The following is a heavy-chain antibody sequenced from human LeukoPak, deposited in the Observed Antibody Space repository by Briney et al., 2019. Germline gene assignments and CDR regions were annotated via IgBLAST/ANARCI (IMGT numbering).Heavy chain of an antibody. CDR3: ASAPADGSGYYNFNY. V-gene: IGHV3-9*01. CDR2: ISWNSGSI. D-gene: IGHD3-22*01. J-gene: IGHJ4*02. Sequence: GGSLRLSCAASGFTFDDYAMHWVRQAPGKGLEWVSGISWNSGSIGYADSVKGRFTISRDNAKNSLYLQMNSLIAEDTAVYYCASAPADGSGYYNFNYWGQGTLVTVSS. CDR1: GFTFDDYA.